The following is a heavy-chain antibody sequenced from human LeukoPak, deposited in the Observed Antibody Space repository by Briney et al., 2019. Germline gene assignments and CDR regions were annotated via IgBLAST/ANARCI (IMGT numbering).Heavy chain of an antibody. V-gene: IGHV3-23*01. Sequence: GGSLRLSCAASGFTFSNFAMTWVRQAPGKGLEWVSVISGSGGNTYYADSVKGRFTISRDNSKSTLYLKMTSLRAEDTAVYYCANNFRHSGSYYGFDYWGQGALVTVSS. J-gene: IGHJ4*02. CDR1: GFTFSNFA. D-gene: IGHD1-26*01. CDR3: ANNFRHSGSYYGFDY. CDR2: ISGSGGNT.